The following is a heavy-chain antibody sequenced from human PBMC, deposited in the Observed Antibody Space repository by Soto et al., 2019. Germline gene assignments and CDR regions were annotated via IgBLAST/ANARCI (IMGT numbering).Heavy chain of an antibody. CDR3: ARQPESTSYFDY. CDR2: VYQSGTT. Sequence: PSETLSLTCVVSSDSISTSSDFWGWIHQAPGKRLEWIGNVYQSGTTRLNPSLKSRVSIFVDRSKNQFSLELNSATAADRAVYYCARQPESTSYFDYWGQGILVTVSS. D-gene: IGHD2-15*01. CDR1: SDSISTSSDF. V-gene: IGHV4-39*01. J-gene: IGHJ4*03.